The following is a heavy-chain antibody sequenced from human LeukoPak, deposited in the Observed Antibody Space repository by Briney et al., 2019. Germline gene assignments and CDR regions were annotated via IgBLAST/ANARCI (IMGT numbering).Heavy chain of an antibody. CDR1: RFTLTYYS. Sequence: GGSLRLSCAASRFTLTYYSVHWVRQAPGKGLEYVSAISSDAGSTFYADSVKGRFLISRDNSKNTVYLQMRSLRPEDTDKYYCVGRYGSGSYYPWTLDYWGQGTLVTVSS. CDR3: VGRYGSGSYYPWTLDY. J-gene: IGHJ4*02. CDR2: ISSDAGST. D-gene: IGHD3-10*01. V-gene: IGHV3-64D*06.